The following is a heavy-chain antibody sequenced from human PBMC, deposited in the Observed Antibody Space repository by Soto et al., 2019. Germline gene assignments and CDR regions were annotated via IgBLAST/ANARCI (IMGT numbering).Heavy chain of an antibody. CDR2: IIPIFGTA. CDR3: ARDKEGMWYSSPGHYGMDV. D-gene: IGHD6-13*01. CDR1: GGTFSSYA. V-gene: IGHV1-69*06. J-gene: IGHJ6*02. Sequence: GASVKVSCKASGGTFSSYAISWVRQAPGQGLEWMGGIIPIFGTANYAQKFQGRVTITADKSTSTAYMELSSLRSEDTAVYYCARDKEGMWYSSPGHYGMDVWGQGTTVTVSS.